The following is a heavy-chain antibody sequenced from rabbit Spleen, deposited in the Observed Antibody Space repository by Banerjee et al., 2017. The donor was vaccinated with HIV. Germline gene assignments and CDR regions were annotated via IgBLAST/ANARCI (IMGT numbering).Heavy chain of an antibody. CDR2: IDIGSDNT. CDR1: GFDLSSGYY. CDR3: ARDPWAGDSDVAFNL. D-gene: IGHD7-1*01. V-gene: IGHV1S45*01. Sequence: QQQLVESGGGLVKPEGSLTLTCKASGFDLSSGYYMCWVRQAPGKGLEWIACIDIGSDNTYYASWAKGRFTISKTSSTTVTLQMTSLTPADAATYFCARDPWAGDSDVAFNLWGPGTLVTVS. J-gene: IGHJ4*01.